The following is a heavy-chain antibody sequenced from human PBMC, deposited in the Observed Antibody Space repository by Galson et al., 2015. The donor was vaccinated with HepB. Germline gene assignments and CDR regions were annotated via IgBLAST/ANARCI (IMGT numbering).Heavy chain of an antibody. J-gene: IGHJ4*02. CDR2: INTGNGNT. D-gene: IGHD3-10*01. V-gene: IGHV1-3*04. Sequence: SVKVSCKASGYTFTSYTMHWVRQAPGQRLEWMGWINTGNGNTIYSQKFQGRVTITRDTSATTAYMELSSLSSEDTAVYYCARDRYYGSGSYNFFDYWGQGTLVTVSS. CDR1: GYTFTSYT. CDR3: ARDRYYGSGSYNFFDY.